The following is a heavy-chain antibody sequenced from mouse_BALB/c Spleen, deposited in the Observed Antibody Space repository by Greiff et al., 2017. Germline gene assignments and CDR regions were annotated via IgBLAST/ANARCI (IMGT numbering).Heavy chain of an antibody. V-gene: IGHV1-18*01. Sequence: VQLQQSGPELVKPGASVKIPCKASGYTFTDYNMDWVKQSHGKSLEWIGDINPNNGGTIYNQKFKGKATLTVDKSSSTAYMELRSLTSEDTAVYYGARQVQRGYFDVWGAGTTVTVSS. CDR2: INPNNGGT. D-gene: IGHD2-14*01. CDR3: ARQVQRGYFDV. J-gene: IGHJ1*01. CDR1: GYTFTDYN.